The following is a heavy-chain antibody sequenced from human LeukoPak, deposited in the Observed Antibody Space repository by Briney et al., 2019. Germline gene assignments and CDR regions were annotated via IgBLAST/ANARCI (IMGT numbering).Heavy chain of an antibody. CDR1: GYSLTELS. D-gene: IGHD1-14*01. CDR3: ATGGKPVDY. CDR2: FDPEDGET. Sequence: GASVKVSCKVSGYSLTELSMHWVRQAPGKGLEWMGGFDPEDGETIYAQKFQGRVTLTEATSTDTAYMELSRLRSEDTAVYYCATGGKPVDYWGQGTLVTVSS. V-gene: IGHV1-24*01. J-gene: IGHJ4*02.